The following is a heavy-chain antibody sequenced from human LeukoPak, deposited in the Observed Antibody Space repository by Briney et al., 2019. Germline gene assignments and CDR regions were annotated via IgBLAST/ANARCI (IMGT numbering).Heavy chain of an antibody. J-gene: IGHJ4*02. D-gene: IGHD6-13*01. CDR2: INPNSGGT. Sequence: ASVKVSCKASGYTFTGYYMHWVRQAPGQGLEWMGWINPNSGGTNYAQKFQGRVTMTRDTSISTAYMELSRLRSDDTAVYYCARGYHSSSWSWSHFDYWGQGTLVTVSS. CDR3: ARGYHSSSWSWSHFDY. CDR1: GYTFTGYY. V-gene: IGHV1-2*02.